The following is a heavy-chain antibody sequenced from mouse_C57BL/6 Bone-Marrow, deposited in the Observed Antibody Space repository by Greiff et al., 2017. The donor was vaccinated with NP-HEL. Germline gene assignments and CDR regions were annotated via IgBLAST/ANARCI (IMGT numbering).Heavy chain of an antibody. CDR1: GYTFTSYG. V-gene: IGHV1-81*01. J-gene: IGHJ3*01. D-gene: IGHD1-1*01. Sequence: VKLQQSGAELARPGASVKLSCKASGYTFTSYGISWVKQRTGQGLEWIGEIYPRSGNTYYNEKFKGKATLTADKSSSTEYMELRSLTSDDSAVYFCAGGVVYYYGKGFAYWGQGTLVTVSA. CDR2: IYPRSGNT. CDR3: AGGVVYYYGKGFAY.